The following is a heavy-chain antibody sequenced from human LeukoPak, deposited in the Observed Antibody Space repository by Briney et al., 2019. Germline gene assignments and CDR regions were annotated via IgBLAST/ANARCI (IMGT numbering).Heavy chain of an antibody. CDR1: GFTFSSYG. J-gene: IGHJ4*02. D-gene: IGHD4-17*01. CDR2: IRYDGSNK. Sequence: GGSLRLSCAASGFTFSSYGMHWVRQAPGKGLEWVAFIRYDGSNKYYADSVKGRFTISRDNSKNTLYLQMNSLRAEDTAVYYCAKDLTTTVTRGGYWGQGTLVTVSS. CDR3: AKDLTTTVTRGGY. V-gene: IGHV3-30*02.